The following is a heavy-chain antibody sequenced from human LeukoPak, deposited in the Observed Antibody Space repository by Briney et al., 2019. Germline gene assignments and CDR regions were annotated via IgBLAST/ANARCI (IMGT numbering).Heavy chain of an antibody. CDR3: AREIVGHNSGWYEGRQWFDP. D-gene: IGHD6-19*01. CDR2: ISSGSSAI. Sequence: GGSLRLSCEASGFTFTTYSMTWVRQAPGKGLEWVSIISSGSSAIFSADALKGRFTISRDDAKNLLYLDMNSLRAEDMAVYYCAREIVGHNSGWYEGRQWFDPWGQGTLVTVPS. V-gene: IGHV3-21*01. J-gene: IGHJ5*02. CDR1: GFTFTTYS.